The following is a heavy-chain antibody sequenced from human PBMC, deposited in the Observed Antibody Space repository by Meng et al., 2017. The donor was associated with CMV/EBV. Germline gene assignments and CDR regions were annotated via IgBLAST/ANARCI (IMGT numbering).Heavy chain of an antibody. CDR3: ARDLRAVGAFDI. D-gene: IGHD6-19*01. J-gene: IGHJ3*02. V-gene: IGHV1-2*02. CDR2: INPNSGGT. Sequence: ASVKVSCKASGYTFTGYYMHWVRQAPGQGLEWMGWINPNSGGTNYAQKFQGRVTVTRDTSISTAYMELSRLRSDDTAVYYCARDLRAVGAFDIWGQGTMVTVSS. CDR1: GYTFTGYY.